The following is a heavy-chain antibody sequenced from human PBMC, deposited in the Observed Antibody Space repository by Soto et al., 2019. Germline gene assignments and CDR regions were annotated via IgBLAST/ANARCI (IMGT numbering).Heavy chain of an antibody. J-gene: IGHJ4*02. CDR1: GYTFTSYG. V-gene: IGHV1-24*01. CDR3: ATIPSSGGRYYFDY. D-gene: IGHD2-15*01. CDR2: FDPEDGET. Sequence: ASVKVSCKASGYTFTSYGISWVRQAPGQGLEWMGGFDPEDGETIYAQKFQGRVTMTEDTSTDTAYMELSSLRSEDTAVYYCATIPSSGGRYYFDYWGQGTLVTVSS.